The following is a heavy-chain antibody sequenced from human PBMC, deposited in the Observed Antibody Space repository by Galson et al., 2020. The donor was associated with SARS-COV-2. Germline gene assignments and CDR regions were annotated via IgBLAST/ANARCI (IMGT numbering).Heavy chain of an antibody. Sequence: GSLRLSCTASGFTFSSYWMHWVRRAPGKGLVWVSRINSEGNITSYADSVKGRFTISRDNAKNTLYLQMNSLRAEDTAVYYCTATRAYWGQGTLVTVSS. V-gene: IGHV3-74*01. J-gene: IGHJ4*02. CDR1: GFTFSSYW. CDR3: TATRAY. D-gene: IGHD1-26*01. CDR2: INSEGNIT.